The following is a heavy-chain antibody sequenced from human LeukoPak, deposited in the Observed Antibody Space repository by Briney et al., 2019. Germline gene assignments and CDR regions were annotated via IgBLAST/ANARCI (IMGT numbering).Heavy chain of an antibody. V-gene: IGHV1-18*01. D-gene: IGHD3-10*01. CDR3: ARDKGLLWFGEEYYYYGMDV. Sequence: ASVKVSCKTSGYTFTTYGISWVRQAPGQGLEWMGWISGYNGNTNYAQQFQGRVNMTTDTSTSTAYMELRSLRSDDTAVYYCARDKGLLWFGEEYYYYGMDVWGQGTTVTVSS. J-gene: IGHJ6*02. CDR2: ISGYNGNT. CDR1: GYTFTTYG.